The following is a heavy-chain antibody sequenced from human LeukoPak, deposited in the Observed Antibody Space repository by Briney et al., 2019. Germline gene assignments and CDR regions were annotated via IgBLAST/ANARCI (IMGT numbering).Heavy chain of an antibody. CDR1: GDSISSTNYY. J-gene: IGHJ4*02. Sequence: PSETLSLTCTVSGDSISSTNYYWGWIRQPPGKGLEWIGSIYYSGSTYYNPSLESRVTISVDTSKNQFSLKLSSVTAADTDVYYCARLLVRGNTEDYWGQGTLVTVSS. D-gene: IGHD3-10*01. V-gene: IGHV4-39*01. CDR3: ARLLVRGNTEDY. CDR2: IYYSGST.